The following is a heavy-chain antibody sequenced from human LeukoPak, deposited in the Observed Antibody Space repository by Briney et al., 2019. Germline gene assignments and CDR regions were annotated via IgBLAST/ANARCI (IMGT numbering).Heavy chain of an antibody. Sequence: GGSLRLSCAASGFTFSSYEMNWVRQAPGKGLEWVSAISGSGGSTYYADSVKGRFTISRDNSKNTLYLQMNSLRAEDTAVYYCAKDHGFWSGLDYWGQGTLVTVSS. V-gene: IGHV3-23*01. CDR3: AKDHGFWSGLDY. J-gene: IGHJ4*02. D-gene: IGHD3-3*01. CDR1: GFTFSSYE. CDR2: ISGSGGST.